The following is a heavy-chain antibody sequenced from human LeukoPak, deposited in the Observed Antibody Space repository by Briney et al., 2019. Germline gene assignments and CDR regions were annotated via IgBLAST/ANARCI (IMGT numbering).Heavy chain of an antibody. CDR1: GFTFSNYA. CDR3: AKDWQQQLTYFDY. CDR2: ISGSGGST. V-gene: IGHV3-23*01. J-gene: IGHJ4*02. Sequence: GGCLRLSCAGSGFTFSNYAMSWVRQAPGKGLEWVSAISGSGGSTYYADSVKGRFTISRDNSKNTLYLQMNSLRAEDTAVYYCAKDWQQQLTYFDYWGQGTLVTVSS. D-gene: IGHD6-13*01.